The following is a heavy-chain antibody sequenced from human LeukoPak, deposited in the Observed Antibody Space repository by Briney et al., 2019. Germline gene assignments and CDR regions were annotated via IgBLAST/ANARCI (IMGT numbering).Heavy chain of an antibody. J-gene: IGHJ5*02. CDR1: GFTFSSYA. CDR2: ISGSGGST. CDR3: ASLVRGVIPSMEFDP. Sequence: GGSLRLSCAASGFTFSSYAMSWVRQAPGKGLEWVSAISGSGGSTYYADSVKGRFTISRDNSKNTLYLQMNSLRAEDPAVYYCASLVRGVIPSMEFDPWGQGTLVTVSS. D-gene: IGHD3-10*01. V-gene: IGHV3-23*01.